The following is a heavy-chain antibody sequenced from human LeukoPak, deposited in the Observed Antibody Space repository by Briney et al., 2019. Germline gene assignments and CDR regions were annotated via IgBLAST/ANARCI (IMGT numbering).Heavy chain of an antibody. CDR1: GFTFSSYW. Sequence: GGSLRLSCAASGFTFSSYWMHWVRQAPGKGLVWVSRINSDGSSTSYADSVKGRFTISRDNAKNTLYLQMNSLRAEDTAVYYCAREHSGSYYYFDYWGQGTLVTVSS. CDR2: INSDGSST. V-gene: IGHV3-74*01. J-gene: IGHJ4*02. D-gene: IGHD1-26*01. CDR3: AREHSGSYYYFDY.